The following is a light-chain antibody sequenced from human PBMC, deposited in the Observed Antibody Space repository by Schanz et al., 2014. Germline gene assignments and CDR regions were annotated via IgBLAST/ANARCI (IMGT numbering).Light chain of an antibody. V-gene: IGLV2-8*01. CDR1: SSDVGGYNY. CDR3: CSYAGSTNLR. CDR2: EVT. Sequence: QSALTQPPSASGSPGQSVTISCTGTSSDVGGYNYVSWYQQHPGKAPKVMIYEVTKRPSGVPDRYSGSKSGNTASLTVSGLQAEDEADYYCCSYAGSTNLRFGGGTKLTVL. J-gene: IGLJ3*02.